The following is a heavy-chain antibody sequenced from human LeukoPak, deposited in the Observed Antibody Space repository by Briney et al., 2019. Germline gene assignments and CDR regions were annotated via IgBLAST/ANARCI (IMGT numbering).Heavy chain of an antibody. J-gene: IGHJ6*02. V-gene: IGHV1-69*13. CDR1: GGTFSSYA. CDR3: ARVSLGNEPGSPQNYYYYGMDV. CDR2: IIPIFGTA. Sequence: SVKVSCKASGGTFSSYAISWVRQAPGQGLEWMGGIIPIFGTANYAQKFQGRVTITADESTSTAYMELSSLRSEDTAVYYCARVSLGNEPGSPQNYYYYGMDVWGQGTTVTLSS.